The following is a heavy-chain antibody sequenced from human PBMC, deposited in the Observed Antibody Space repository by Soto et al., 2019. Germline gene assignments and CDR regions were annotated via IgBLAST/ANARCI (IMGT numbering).Heavy chain of an antibody. D-gene: IGHD2-8*02. CDR2: INHSGST. J-gene: IGHJ4*02. CDR3: ARDKITGLFDY. Sequence: QVQLQQWGAGLLKPSETLSLTCAVYGGSFSGYYWTWIRQPPGTGLELIGEINHSGSTKYNPSLKSRVTISVDTSKNLFSRKLTSVTAADTAVYYCARDKITGLFDYWGQGTLVTVSS. CDR1: GGSFSGYY. V-gene: IGHV4-34*01.